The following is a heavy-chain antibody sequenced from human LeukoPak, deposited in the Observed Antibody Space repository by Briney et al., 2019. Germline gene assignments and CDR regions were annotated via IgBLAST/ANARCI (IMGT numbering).Heavy chain of an antibody. CDR1: GFTFSSHS. J-gene: IGHJ5*02. D-gene: IGHD6-6*01. Sequence: GGSLRLSCAASGFTFSSHSMTWVRQAPGKGLEWVSSISSSSNYIYYADSVKGRFTISRDNAKNSLYLQMNSLRAEDTAVYYCAREYASSSHFDPWGQGTLVTVSS. V-gene: IGHV3-21*04. CDR2: ISSSSNYI. CDR3: AREYASSSHFDP.